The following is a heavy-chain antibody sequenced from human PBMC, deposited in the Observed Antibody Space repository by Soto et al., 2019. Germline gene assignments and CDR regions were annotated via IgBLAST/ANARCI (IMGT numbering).Heavy chain of an antibody. CDR1: GFAFSSYV. CDR3: AKDLCSGGSCYVFDY. Sequence: QVQLVESGGGVVQPERSLRLSCAASGFAFSSYVMHWVRQAPGKGLEWVAVISYDGSNKYYADSVKGRFTISRDNSKNTLYLQMISLRAEDTAVFYCAKDLCSGGSCYVFDYWGQGTLVTVSS. CDR2: ISYDGSNK. J-gene: IGHJ4*02. D-gene: IGHD2-15*01. V-gene: IGHV3-30*18.